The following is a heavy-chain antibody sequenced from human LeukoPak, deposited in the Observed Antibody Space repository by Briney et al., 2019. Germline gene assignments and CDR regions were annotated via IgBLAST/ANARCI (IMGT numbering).Heavy chain of an antibody. D-gene: IGHD6-19*01. Sequence: ASVKVSCKASGYTFTSYGISWVRQAPGQGLEWMGWISAYNDNTNYAQNLQGRVTMTTDTSTSTAYMELRSLRSDDTAVYYCARDHPRSGWYWNEEYYFDYWGQGTLVTVSS. CDR2: ISAYNDNT. J-gene: IGHJ4*02. V-gene: IGHV1-18*01. CDR3: ARDHPRSGWYWNEEYYFDY. CDR1: GYTFTSYG.